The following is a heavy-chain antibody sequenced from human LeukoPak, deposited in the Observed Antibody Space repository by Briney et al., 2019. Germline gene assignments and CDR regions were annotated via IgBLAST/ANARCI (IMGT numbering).Heavy chain of an antibody. V-gene: IGHV3-21*01. CDR3: ARDGITMRILEY. Sequence: PGGSLRLSCATSGFTFSRYNMNWVRQAPGKGLEWVSSITSSSMYKYYADSMKGRFTISRDNAKNSLYLQMDSLRAEDTAVYYCARDGITMRILEYWGQGTLVTVSS. J-gene: IGHJ4*02. CDR2: ITSSSMYK. D-gene: IGHD3-10*01. CDR1: GFTFSRYN.